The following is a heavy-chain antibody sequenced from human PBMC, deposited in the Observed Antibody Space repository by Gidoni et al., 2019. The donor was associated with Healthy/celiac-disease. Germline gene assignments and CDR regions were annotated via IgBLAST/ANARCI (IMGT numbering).Heavy chain of an antibody. CDR2: INHSGST. CDR3: ASSRTITIFGVGYYYYYGMDV. Sequence: QVQLQQWGAGLLKPSETLSLTCAVYGGSFSGYYWSWIRQPPGKGLEWIGEINHSGSTNYNPSLKSRVTISVDTSKNQFSLKLSSVTAADTAVYYCASSRTITIFGVGYYYYYGMDVWGKGTTVTVSS. CDR1: GGSFSGYY. J-gene: IGHJ6*04. D-gene: IGHD3-3*01. V-gene: IGHV4-34*01.